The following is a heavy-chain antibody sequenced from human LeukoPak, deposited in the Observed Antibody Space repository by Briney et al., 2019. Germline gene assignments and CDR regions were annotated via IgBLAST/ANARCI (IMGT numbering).Heavy chain of an antibody. Sequence: GASVKVSCKVSGYTLTELSMHWVRQAPGKGLEWKGGFDPEDGETIYAQRFQGRVTMTEDTSTDTAYMELSSLRSEDTAVYYCASGNVDTAMDLDNWGQGTLVTVSS. CDR2: FDPEDGET. CDR3: ASGNVDTAMDLDN. D-gene: IGHD5-18*01. J-gene: IGHJ4*02. CDR1: GYTLTELS. V-gene: IGHV1-24*01.